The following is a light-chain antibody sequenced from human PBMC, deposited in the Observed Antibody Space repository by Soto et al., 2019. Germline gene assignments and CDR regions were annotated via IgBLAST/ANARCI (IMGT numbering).Light chain of an antibody. CDR1: QSVSSSY. CDR2: GAS. CDR3: HQYGSSPYT. V-gene: IGKV3-20*01. J-gene: IGKJ2*01. Sequence: EIVLTQSPGTLSLSPGERATLSCRASQSVSSSYLAWYQQKPGQAPRLLIYGASSRATGIPDRFSGSGSGXXXXXXXXXXELEDFAVYYCHQYGSSPYTFGQGTKLEI.